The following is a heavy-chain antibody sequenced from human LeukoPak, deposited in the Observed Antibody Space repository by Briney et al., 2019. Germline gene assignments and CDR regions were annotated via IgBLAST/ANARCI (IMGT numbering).Heavy chain of an antibody. CDR3: ARDRYRGGDYTAFSD. Sequence: SVKVSCKASGGTFSSYALSWVRQAPGQGLEWMGRIIPILGITNYAQKLQGRVTMTTDTSTSTAYMELRSLRSDDTAVYYCARDRYRGGDYTAFSDWGQGTLVTVSS. J-gene: IGHJ4*02. CDR1: GGTFSSYA. D-gene: IGHD4-17*01. V-gene: IGHV1-69*04. CDR2: IIPILGIT.